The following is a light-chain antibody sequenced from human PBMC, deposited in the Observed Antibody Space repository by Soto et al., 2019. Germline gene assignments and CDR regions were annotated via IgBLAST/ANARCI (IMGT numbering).Light chain of an antibody. CDR1: SSDFGSYNL. CDR3: CSYAGSRTYV. V-gene: IGLV2-23*02. J-gene: IGLJ1*01. CDR2: EVS. Sequence: QSALTQPASVSGSPGQSITISCTGTSSDFGSYNLVSWYQQHPGKAPKLMIYEVSKRPSGVSNRFSGSKSGNTASLTISGLQAEDEADYYCCSYAGSRTYVFGTGTKVTVL.